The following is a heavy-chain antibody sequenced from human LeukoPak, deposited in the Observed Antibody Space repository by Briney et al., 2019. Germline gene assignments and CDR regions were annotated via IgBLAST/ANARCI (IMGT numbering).Heavy chain of an antibody. Sequence: GGSLRLSCAASGFTFSSYAMNWVRQAPGKGLEWVAVISYDGSNKYYADSVKGRFTISRDNSKNTLYLQMNSLRAEDTAVYYCASTQYYYDSSGYYYWGQGTLVTVSS. V-gene: IGHV3-30-3*01. CDR3: ASTQYYYDSSGYYY. J-gene: IGHJ4*02. CDR2: ISYDGSNK. CDR1: GFTFSSYA. D-gene: IGHD3-22*01.